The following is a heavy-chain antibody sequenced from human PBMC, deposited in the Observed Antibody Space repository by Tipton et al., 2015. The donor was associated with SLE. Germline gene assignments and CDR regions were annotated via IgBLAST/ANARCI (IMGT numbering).Heavy chain of an antibody. V-gene: IGHV4-39*07. J-gene: IGHJ4*02. CDR1: GGSITSSGFY. D-gene: IGHD5-12*01. Sequence: LRLSCTFSGGSITSSGFYWGWFRLPPGKGLEWIGSIDYSGRNYYTPSLKSQVTIPVDTSKNQLSLKLSSVTAADTAFYYCARRTSGYAPDYWGQGTLVTVSS. CDR2: IDYSGRN. CDR3: ARRTSGYAPDY.